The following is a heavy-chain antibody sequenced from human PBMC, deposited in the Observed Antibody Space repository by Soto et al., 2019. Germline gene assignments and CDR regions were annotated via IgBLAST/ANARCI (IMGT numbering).Heavy chain of an antibody. Sequence: EVQLVESGGGLVQPGGSLRLSCSASGFIFSSYWMSWLCQAPGKGLEWVASMNEYGSERYYVDSVKGRFTISRDNAKNSLYLQMNSLRDEETAVYYCARATGADKEDYWGQGTLVTVSS. V-gene: IGHV3-7*04. CDR1: GFIFSSYW. D-gene: IGHD3-10*01. CDR2: MNEYGSER. J-gene: IGHJ4*02. CDR3: ARATGADKEDY.